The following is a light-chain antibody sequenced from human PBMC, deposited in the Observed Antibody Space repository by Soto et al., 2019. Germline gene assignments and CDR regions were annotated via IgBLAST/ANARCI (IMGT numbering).Light chain of an antibody. J-gene: IGKJ2*01. V-gene: IGKV3-20*01. CDR1: QSVSSSY. CDR3: QQYGSSPRYT. CDR2: RAS. Sequence: EIVLTQSTGTLSLSPGERATLSCRASQSVSSSYLAWYQQKPGQAPRLLIYRASSRATGIPDRLSGSGSGTGFTLTISRLEPEDFAVYYCQQYGSSPRYTFGQGTKLEIK.